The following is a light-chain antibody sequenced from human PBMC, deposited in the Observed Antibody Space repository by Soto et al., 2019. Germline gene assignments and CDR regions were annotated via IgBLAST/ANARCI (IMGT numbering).Light chain of an antibody. CDR3: QHYFNSPWT. J-gene: IGKJ1*01. CDR1: QSVSSSY. V-gene: IGKV3-20*01. CDR2: GAS. Sequence: EIVLTQSPGTLSLSPGERATLSCRASQSVSSSYLAWYQQKPGQAPRLLIYGASSRATGIPDRFSGSGSGTDFTLTISRLEPEDSAVYYCQHYFNSPWTFGQGTKVEIK.